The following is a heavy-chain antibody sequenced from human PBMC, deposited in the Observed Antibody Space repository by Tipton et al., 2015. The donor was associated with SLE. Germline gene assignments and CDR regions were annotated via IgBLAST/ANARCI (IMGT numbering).Heavy chain of an antibody. J-gene: IGHJ4*02. CDR3: ARLTPWGYDY. D-gene: IGHD7-27*01. CDR2: ISYSGAP. V-gene: IGHV4-39*07. CDR1: GDTIDGNTYF. Sequence: TLSLTCTVSGDTIDGNTYFWDWIRQPPGKGLMLIGSISYSGAPSYNPSLKSRVTISVDTSKNHFSLSLISVTAADTAVYYCARLTPWGYDYWGPGMLVTVSS.